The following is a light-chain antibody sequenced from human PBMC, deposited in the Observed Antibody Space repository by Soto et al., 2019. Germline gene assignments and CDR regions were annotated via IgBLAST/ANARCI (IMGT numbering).Light chain of an antibody. CDR2: AAS. Sequence: DIQMTQSPSSLSASVGDTVTITCRASQNIRNFLNWYQQKPGKAPKLLILAASNLKSGVPSRFTASGSGTDFTLIISSLQPEDLATYYCQQSYSYIRAFGQGTTVEI. CDR3: QQSYSYIRA. J-gene: IGKJ1*01. V-gene: IGKV1-39*01. CDR1: QNIRNF.